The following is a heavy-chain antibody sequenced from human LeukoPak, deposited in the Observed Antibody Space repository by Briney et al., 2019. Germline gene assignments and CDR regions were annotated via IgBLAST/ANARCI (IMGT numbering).Heavy chain of an antibody. CDR1: GFTFSSYE. J-gene: IGHJ6*02. CDR2: ISSSGSTI. CDR3: ARGDRSLLLWFGELGPMDV. Sequence: GGSLRLSCAASGFTFSSYEMNWVRQAPGKGLEWVSYISSSGSTIYYADSVKGRFTISRDNAKNSLYLQMNSLRAEDTAVYCCARGDRSLLLWFGELGPMDVWGQGTTVTVSS. V-gene: IGHV3-48*03. D-gene: IGHD3-10*01.